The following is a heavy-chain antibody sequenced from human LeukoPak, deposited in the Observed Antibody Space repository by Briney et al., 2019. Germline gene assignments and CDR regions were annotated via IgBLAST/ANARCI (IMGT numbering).Heavy chain of an antibody. V-gene: IGHV3-33*06. CDR2: IWYDGSNK. Sequence: GGSLRLSCAASGFTFSNYAIHWVRQAPGKGLEWVAVIWYDGSNKYYADSVKGRFTISRDNSKNTLYLQMNSLRAEDTAVYYCAKCGDVVVPAAISANWFDPWGQGTLVTVSS. J-gene: IGHJ5*02. CDR1: GFTFSNYA. D-gene: IGHD2-2*02. CDR3: AKCGDVVVPAAISANWFDP.